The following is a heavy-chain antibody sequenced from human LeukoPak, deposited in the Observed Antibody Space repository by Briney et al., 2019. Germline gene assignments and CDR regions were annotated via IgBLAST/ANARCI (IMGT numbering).Heavy chain of an antibody. V-gene: IGHV1-18*01. D-gene: IGHD3-9*01. CDR1: GYTFTSYG. CDR2: ISAYNGNT. Sequence: ASVKVSCKASGYTFTSYGISWVRQAPGQGLELMGWISAYNGNTNYAQKLQGRVTMTTDTSTSTAYMELRSLRSDDTAVYYCARGILAYFDSSSSNYYMDVCGKGTTVTVSS. CDR3: ARGILAYFDSSSSNYYMDV. J-gene: IGHJ6*03.